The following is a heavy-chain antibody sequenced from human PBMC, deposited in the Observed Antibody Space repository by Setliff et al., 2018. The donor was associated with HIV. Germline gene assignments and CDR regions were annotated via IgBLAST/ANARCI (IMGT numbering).Heavy chain of an antibody. Sequence: SETLSLTCAVYGGTLSGYYWSWVRQSPGRGLEWIGEINQSGNTNFNPSLKSRLIISVDTSKSQFSLKLTSVTAADTALYYCAREGGQGYSGSGSFYHRNFDLWGRGTLVTVSS. CDR3: AREGGQGYSGSGSFYHRNFDL. J-gene: IGHJ2*01. CDR2: INQSGNT. CDR1: GGTLSGYY. V-gene: IGHV4-34*01. D-gene: IGHD3-10*01.